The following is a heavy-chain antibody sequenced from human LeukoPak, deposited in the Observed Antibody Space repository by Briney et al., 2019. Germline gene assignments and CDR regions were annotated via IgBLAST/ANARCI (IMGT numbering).Heavy chain of an antibody. Sequence: GGSLRLSCAASGFTVSSNYMSWVRQAPGKGLEWVSVIYSGGSTYYADFVKGRFTISRDNSKNTLYLQMNILRAEDTAVYYCAALTGDYVGWFDPWGQGTLVTVSS. CDR2: IYSGGST. J-gene: IGHJ5*02. D-gene: IGHD4-17*01. CDR1: GFTVSSNY. CDR3: AALTGDYVGWFDP. V-gene: IGHV3-66*01.